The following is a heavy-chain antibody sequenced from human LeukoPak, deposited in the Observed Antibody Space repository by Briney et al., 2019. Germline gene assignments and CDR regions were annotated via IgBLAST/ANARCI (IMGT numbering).Heavy chain of an antibody. CDR2: IYYSGDS. CDR1: GGSISSGSHY. V-gene: IGHV4-39*01. D-gene: IGHD3-10*01. Sequence: SETLSLTCTVSGGSISSGSHYWGWIRQPPGKELEWIGNIYYSGDSYYNPSLKSRVTISVDASKNQFSLNLSSVTAADTAVYYCARLSYGSGSHYNFYFDFWGQGTLVTVSA. J-gene: IGHJ4*02. CDR3: ARLSYGSGSHYNFYFDF.